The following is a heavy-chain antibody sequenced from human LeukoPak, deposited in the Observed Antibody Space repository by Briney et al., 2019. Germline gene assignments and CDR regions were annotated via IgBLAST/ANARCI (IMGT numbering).Heavy chain of an antibody. Sequence: PSETLSLTCTVSGGSISSYYWSWIRQPPGKGLEWIGYIYYSGSTNYNPSLKSRVIISVDTSKNQFSLKLSSVTAADTAVYYCARELGYCSSTSCHGAFDIWGQGTMVTVSS. CDR1: GGSISSYY. J-gene: IGHJ3*02. CDR3: ARELGYCSSTSCHGAFDI. CDR2: IYYSGST. V-gene: IGHV4-59*01. D-gene: IGHD2-2*01.